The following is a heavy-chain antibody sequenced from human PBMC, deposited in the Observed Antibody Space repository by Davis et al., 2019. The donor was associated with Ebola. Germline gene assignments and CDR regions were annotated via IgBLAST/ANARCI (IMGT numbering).Heavy chain of an antibody. V-gene: IGHV3-23*01. D-gene: IGHD3-22*01. CDR3: AKEPSSGYAFDI. CDR1: GFTFSAYH. Sequence: GESLKISCAASGFTFSAYHMNWVRQAPGKGLEWVANIRDSEVTYYADSVKGRFTISRGNSKSTLYLQMDSLRAEDTALYYCAKEPSSGYAFDIWGQGTMVTVSS. J-gene: IGHJ3*02. CDR2: IRDSEVT.